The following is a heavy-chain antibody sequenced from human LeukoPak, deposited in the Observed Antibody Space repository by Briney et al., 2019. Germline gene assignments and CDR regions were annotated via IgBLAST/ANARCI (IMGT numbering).Heavy chain of an antibody. CDR3: ARVPYPGYYGSGRGY. CDR2: INSDGSST. CDR1: GFTFSSYW. Sequence: PGGSLRLSCAASGFTFSSYWMHWVRQAPGKGLVWVSRINSDGSSTSYADSVKGRFTISRDNAKNTLYLQMNSLRAEDTAVYYCARVPYPGYYGSGRGYWGQGTLVTVSS. D-gene: IGHD3-10*01. V-gene: IGHV3-74*01. J-gene: IGHJ4*02.